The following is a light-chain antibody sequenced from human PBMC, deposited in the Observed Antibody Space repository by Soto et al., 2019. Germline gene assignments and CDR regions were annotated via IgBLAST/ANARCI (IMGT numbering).Light chain of an antibody. V-gene: IGKV3-20*01. CDR3: QQYGSSPPVYT. J-gene: IGKJ2*01. CDR1: QSVSSSE. CDR2: GAS. Sequence: ENVLTQSPGTLSLSPGERATLSCRASQSVSSSELAWYQQKPGQALRLLIYGASIRATGIPDRFSGRGSGTDFTLTINRLEPEDFAVYYCQQYGSSPPVYTFGQGTKLEIK.